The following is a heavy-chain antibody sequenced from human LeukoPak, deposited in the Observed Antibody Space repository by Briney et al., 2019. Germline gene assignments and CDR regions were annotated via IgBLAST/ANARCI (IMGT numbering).Heavy chain of an antibody. CDR2: IRYDGSNK. V-gene: IGHV3-30*02. D-gene: IGHD2-2*01. Sequence: GSLRLSFAESGFPFSSYGMHWVRQAPGKGLEWVAFIRYDGSNKYYADSVKGRFTISRDNSKNTLYLQMNSLRAEDTAVYYCAKDRIVVVPAAMSWFDYWGQGTLVTVSS. CDR3: AKDRIVVVPAAMSWFDY. J-gene: IGHJ4*02. CDR1: GFPFSSYG.